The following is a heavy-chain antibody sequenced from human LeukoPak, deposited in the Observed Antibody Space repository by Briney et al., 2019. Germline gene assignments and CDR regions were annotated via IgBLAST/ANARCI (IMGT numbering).Heavy chain of an antibody. CDR3: ARDRTGQQLISRKEYYYMDV. CDR1: GFTFSSNS. Sequence: PGGSLRLSCAASGFTFSSNSMNWVRQAPGRGREWVSSISSSSSYIYYADSVKGRFTISRDSAKNSLYLQMNSLRAEDTAVYYCARDRTGQQLISRKEYYYMDVWGKGTTATISS. CDR2: ISSSSSYI. V-gene: IGHV3-21*01. D-gene: IGHD4-11*01. J-gene: IGHJ6*03.